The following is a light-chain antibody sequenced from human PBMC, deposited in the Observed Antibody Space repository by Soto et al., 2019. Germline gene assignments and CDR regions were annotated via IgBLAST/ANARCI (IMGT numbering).Light chain of an antibody. Sequence: EIVLTQSPGTLSLSPGERATLSCRASQSVSSSYFAWYQQKPGQAPRLLIYDAFTRATGIPDRFSGSGSGTDFTLTISRLEPEDFAVYYCQQFGISRTFGQGTKVDIK. V-gene: IGKV3-20*01. CDR3: QQFGISRT. J-gene: IGKJ1*01. CDR1: QSVSSSY. CDR2: DAF.